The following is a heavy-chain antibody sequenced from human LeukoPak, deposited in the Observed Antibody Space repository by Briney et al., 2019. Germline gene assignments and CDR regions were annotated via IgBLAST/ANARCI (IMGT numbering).Heavy chain of an antibody. V-gene: IGHV4-39*01. CDR2: IYYSGST. Sequence: SETLSLACTVSGGSIRSSSYYWGWIRQPPGKGLEWIGSIYYSGSTYYDASLKSRGTISVDTSKNQFSLKLNSVTAADTAVYFCARQVVAVAGTGYFDYWGQGTLVTVSS. CDR3: ARQVVAVAGTGYFDY. CDR1: GGSIRSSSYY. J-gene: IGHJ4*02. D-gene: IGHD6-19*01.